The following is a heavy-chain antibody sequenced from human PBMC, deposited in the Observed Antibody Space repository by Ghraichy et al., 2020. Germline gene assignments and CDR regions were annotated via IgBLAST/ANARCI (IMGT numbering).Heavy chain of an antibody. CDR3: TRENPQVTDAFDV. Sequence: GESLNISCTASGFTFSNFAMHWVRQAPGKGLEWVAVIPFDGKNKFYADSVKGRFTISRDNSRNTLNLQMTSLRAEDTAVYYCTRENPQVTDAFDVWGQGTLVTVSS. J-gene: IGHJ3*01. V-gene: IGHV3-30*04. CDR2: IPFDGKNK. CDR1: GFTFSNFA.